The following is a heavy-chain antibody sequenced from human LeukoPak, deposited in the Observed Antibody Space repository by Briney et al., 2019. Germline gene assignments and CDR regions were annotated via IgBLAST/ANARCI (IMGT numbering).Heavy chain of an antibody. Sequence: PGGSLRLSCAASGFTFSTYGMSWVRQAPGKGPEWVSAISGSGVGTYYAGSVKGRFTISRDNSKSTLYLQMNSLRAEDTTVYYCAKSSEYSYGSGSYYAFFDYWGQGTLVAVSS. CDR1: GFTFSTYG. V-gene: IGHV3-23*01. D-gene: IGHD3-10*01. CDR3: AKSSEYSYGSGSYYAFFDY. CDR2: ISGSGVGT. J-gene: IGHJ4*02.